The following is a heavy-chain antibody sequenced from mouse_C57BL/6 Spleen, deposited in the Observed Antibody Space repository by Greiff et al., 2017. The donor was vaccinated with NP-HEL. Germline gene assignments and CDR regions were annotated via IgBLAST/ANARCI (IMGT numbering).Heavy chain of an antibody. CDR2: ISNGGGST. CDR1: GFTFSDYY. V-gene: IGHV5-12*01. J-gene: IGHJ2*01. Sequence: EVQLVESGGGLVQPGGSLKLSCAASGFTFSDYYMYWVRQTPEKRLEWVAYISNGGGSTYYPDTVKGRFTISRDNAKNTLYLQMSRLKSEDTAMYYCARHHYDSDYFDYWGQGTTLTVSS. D-gene: IGHD2-4*01. CDR3: ARHHYDSDYFDY.